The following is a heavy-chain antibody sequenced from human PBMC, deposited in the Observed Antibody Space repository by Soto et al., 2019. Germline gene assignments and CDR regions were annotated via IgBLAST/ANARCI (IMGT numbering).Heavy chain of an antibody. V-gene: IGHV4-31*03. Sequence: QVQLQESGPGLVQPSQTLSLTCTVSGGSISSGGYFWSWIRQHPGKGLEWIRSIHYSGSTYCNPSLKSRLTISVYTSTNHFSPKLSAVTAAATVVYYCARGVAIWGQGTMVTVSS. CDR2: IHYSGST. D-gene: IGHD2-15*01. CDR3: ARGVAI. CDR1: GGSISSGGYF. J-gene: IGHJ3*02.